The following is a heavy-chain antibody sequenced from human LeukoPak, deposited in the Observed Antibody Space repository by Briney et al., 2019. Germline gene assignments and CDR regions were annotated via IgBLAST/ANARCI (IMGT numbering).Heavy chain of an antibody. Sequence: AGGSLRLSCAASGFTFSSYAMHWVRQAPGKGLEWVAVISYDGSNKYYADSVKGRFTISRDNSKNTLYLQMNSLRAEDTAVYYCGRGYGSYYYFDYWGQGTLVTVSS. V-gene: IGHV3-30-3*01. CDR3: GRGYGSYYYFDY. CDR1: GFTFSSYA. CDR2: ISYDGSNK. D-gene: IGHD1-26*01. J-gene: IGHJ4*02.